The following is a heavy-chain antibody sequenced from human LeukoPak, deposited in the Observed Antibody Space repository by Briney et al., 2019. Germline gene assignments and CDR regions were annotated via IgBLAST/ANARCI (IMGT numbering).Heavy chain of an antibody. J-gene: IGHJ3*02. CDR3: ARIKGGFDI. CDR1: GYIFTDYY. V-gene: IGHV1-2*02. CDR2: INPDNGGT. Sequence: ASVKVSCKASGYIFTDYYMHWVRQAPGQGLEWMGWINPDNGGTNYAQKFQGRVTMTRDTSISTAYLELPWLRSDNTAVYYCARIKGGFDIRGQGTMVTVSS.